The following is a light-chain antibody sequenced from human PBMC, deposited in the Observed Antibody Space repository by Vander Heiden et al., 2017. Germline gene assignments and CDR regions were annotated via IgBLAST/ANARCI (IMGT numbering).Light chain of an antibody. V-gene: IGLV2-8*01. Sequence: QSALTQPPSASGSPGQSVAISCTGTSSDVGGYNYVSWYQQHPGKAHNLMIYEVSKRPSGVPDRFSGSKSGNTASLTVSGLQAEDEADYYCSSYAGSNTPVVFGGGTKLTVL. CDR1: SSDVGGYNY. J-gene: IGLJ2*01. CDR2: EVS. CDR3: SSYAGSNTPVV.